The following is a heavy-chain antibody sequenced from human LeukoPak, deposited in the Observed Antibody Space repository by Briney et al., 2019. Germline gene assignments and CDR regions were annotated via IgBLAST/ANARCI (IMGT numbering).Heavy chain of an antibody. CDR3: ASGSIGP. CDR1: GFTLSSYW. J-gene: IGHJ5*02. Sequence: GGSLRLSCAGSGFTLSSYWMHWVRQAPGKGLEWVSSISSSSSYIYYADSVKGRFTISRDDAKNSLYLQMNSLRAEDTAVYYCASGSIGPWGQGTLVTVSS. V-gene: IGHV3-21*01. D-gene: IGHD3-10*01. CDR2: ISSSSSYI.